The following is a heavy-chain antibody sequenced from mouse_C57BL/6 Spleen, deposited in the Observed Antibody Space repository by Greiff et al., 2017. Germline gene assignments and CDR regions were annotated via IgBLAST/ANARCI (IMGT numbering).Heavy chain of an antibody. CDR2: IYPSDSET. D-gene: IGHD2-3*01. CDR3: ARSTYDGYYVGYFDV. J-gene: IGHJ1*03. Sequence: QVQLQQPGAELVRPGSSVKLSCKASGYTFTSYWMDWVKQRPGQGLEWIGNIYPSDSETHYNHKFKDKATLTVDKSSSTAYMQLSSLTSEDSAVYYCARSTYDGYYVGYFDVWGTGTTVTVSS. V-gene: IGHV1-61*01. CDR1: GYTFTSYW.